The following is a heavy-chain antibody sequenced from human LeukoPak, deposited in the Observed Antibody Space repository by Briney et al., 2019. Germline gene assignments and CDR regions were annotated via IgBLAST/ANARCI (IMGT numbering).Heavy chain of an antibody. Sequence: GGSLRLSCAASGFTFSSYSMNWVRQAPGKGLEWVSSISSSSSYIYYADSVKGRFTTSRDNAKNSLYLQMNSLRAEDTAVYYCAREVQGSSWSCAFDIWGQGTMVTVSS. V-gene: IGHV3-21*01. CDR1: GFTFSSYS. CDR2: ISSSSSYI. J-gene: IGHJ3*02. CDR3: AREVQGSSWSCAFDI. D-gene: IGHD6-13*01.